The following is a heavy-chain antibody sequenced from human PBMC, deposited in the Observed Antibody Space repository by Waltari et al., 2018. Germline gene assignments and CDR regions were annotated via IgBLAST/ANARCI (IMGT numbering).Heavy chain of an antibody. CDR3: ARDLGEYYFDS. J-gene: IGHJ4*02. Sequence: QLQLQESGPGLVKPSETLSLTCTVSGVSISSSNFYWGWIRQPPGKGLEWIGSLYYGGSTHYNPSLKSRLTMSVDTSKNHFSLKLSSVTAADTAVYHCARDLGEYYFDSWGQGTLVTVSS. CDR2: LYYGGST. V-gene: IGHV4-39*07. D-gene: IGHD3-10*01. CDR1: GVSISSSNFY.